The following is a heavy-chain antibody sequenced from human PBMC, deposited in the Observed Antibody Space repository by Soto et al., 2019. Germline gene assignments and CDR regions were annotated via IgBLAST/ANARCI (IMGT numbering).Heavy chain of an antibody. Sequence: QVQLVQSGAEVKKPGSSVKVSCKASGGTFSSYAISWVRQAPGQGLEWMGGIIPIFGTANYAQKFQGRVTINADESTSTAYMELSSLTSEDTAVYYCARVRITIFGVLNYYYYGMDVWGQGTTVTVSS. D-gene: IGHD3-3*01. CDR2: IIPIFGTA. V-gene: IGHV1-69*01. CDR1: GGTFSSYA. J-gene: IGHJ6*02. CDR3: ARVRITIFGVLNYYYYGMDV.